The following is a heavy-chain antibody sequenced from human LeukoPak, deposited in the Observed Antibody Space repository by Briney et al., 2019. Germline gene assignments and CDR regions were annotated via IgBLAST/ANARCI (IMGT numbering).Heavy chain of an antibody. V-gene: IGHV3-66*04. Sequence: GGSLRLSCAASGFTFSSYWMSWVRQAPGKGLEWVSVTYSGGSTYYADSVKGRFTISRDNSRNTLYLQMDSLRAEDTAVYYCARQNDYIHDYWGQGTLVTVSS. D-gene: IGHD4-11*01. J-gene: IGHJ4*02. CDR2: TYSGGST. CDR3: ARQNDYIHDY. CDR1: GFTFSSYW.